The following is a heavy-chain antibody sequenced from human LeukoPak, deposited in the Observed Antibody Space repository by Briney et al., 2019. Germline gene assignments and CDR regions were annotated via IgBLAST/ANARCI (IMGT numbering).Heavy chain of an antibody. Sequence: SETLSLACTVSGGSISSYYWSWIRQPPGKGLEWIGYIYYSGSTNYNPSLKSRVTISVDTSKNQFSLKLSSVTAADTAVYYCARAGYGSGIPFDYWGQGTLVTVSS. CDR3: ARAGYGSGIPFDY. J-gene: IGHJ4*02. CDR2: IYYSGST. V-gene: IGHV4-59*01. CDR1: GGSISSYY. D-gene: IGHD3-10*01.